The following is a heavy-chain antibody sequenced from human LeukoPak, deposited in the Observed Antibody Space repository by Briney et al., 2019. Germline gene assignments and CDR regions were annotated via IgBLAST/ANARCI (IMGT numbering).Heavy chain of an antibody. J-gene: IGHJ4*02. Sequence: GGSLRLSCAASGFTLDDYTMHWVRQAPGKGLEWVSLISWDGGSTYYAGSVKGRFTISRDNSKNSLYLQMNSLRTEDTALYYCAKDRGSGWYGGTYFDYWGQGTLVTVSS. CDR2: ISWDGGST. CDR3: AKDRGSGWYGGTYFDY. CDR1: GFTLDDYT. V-gene: IGHV3-43*01. D-gene: IGHD6-19*01.